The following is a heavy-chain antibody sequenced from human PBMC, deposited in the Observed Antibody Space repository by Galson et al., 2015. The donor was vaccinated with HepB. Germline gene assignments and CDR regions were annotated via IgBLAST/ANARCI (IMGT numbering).Heavy chain of an antibody. CDR1: GDPFSGYA. D-gene: IGHD6-6*01. J-gene: IGHJ4*02. CDR3: ARFDSSADVLDY. V-gene: IGHV1-69*13. Sequence: SVKVSCKASGDPFSGYAINWVRQAPGQGLEWMGRITPIFGTANYAQKFQGRISITADESTSTVFMELSSLKSDDTAVYYCARFDSSADVLDYWGQGTLVTVSS. CDR2: ITPIFGTA.